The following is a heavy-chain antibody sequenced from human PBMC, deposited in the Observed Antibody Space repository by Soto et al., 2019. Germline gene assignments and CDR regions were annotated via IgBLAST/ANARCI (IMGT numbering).Heavy chain of an antibody. CDR1: GFTFTDYF. D-gene: IGHD6-13*01. CDR3: ARRIAAAGGFDY. J-gene: IGHJ4*02. V-gene: IGHV3-11*01. CDR2: ISISGNII. Sequence: QVQLVESGGGLVKPGGSLRLSCVASGFTFTDYFISWIRQAPGKGLEWVSYISISGNIIYYADSVKGRFTISRDTAKESLHLQMNSLRAEDTAVYYCARRIAAAGGFDYWGQGTLVTVSS.